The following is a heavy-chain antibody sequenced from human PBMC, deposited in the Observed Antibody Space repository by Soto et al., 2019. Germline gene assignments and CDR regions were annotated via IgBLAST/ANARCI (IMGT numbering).Heavy chain of an antibody. V-gene: IGHV3-21*01. CDR3: ARDLKVAAAGTGYYYYGMDV. D-gene: IGHD6-13*01. CDR2: ISRSSSNI. Sequence: EVQRVEPGGGLVKPGGSLRLSLEASGFTSRSYRWNGFGKAQGKGLGWVSSISRSSSNIYYVDSVKGRFTISRDNAKNSLYLQMNSLRAEDTAVYYCARDLKVAAAGTGYYYYGMDVWGQGTTVTVSS. J-gene: IGHJ6*02. CDR1: GFTSRSYR.